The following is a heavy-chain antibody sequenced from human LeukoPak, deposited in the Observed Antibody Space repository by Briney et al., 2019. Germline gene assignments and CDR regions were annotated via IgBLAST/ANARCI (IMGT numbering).Heavy chain of an antibody. J-gene: IGHJ4*02. Sequence: PGGSLRLSCAASGFTFSTYDMSWVRQAPGKGLEWVSEITTAGGTYYADSVKGRFTISRDNSKNTLYLQLNSLRAGDTAVYYCAKLSGSHPGDYWGQGTLVTVSS. CDR1: GFTFSTYD. CDR3: AKLSGSHPGDY. CDR2: ITTAGGT. D-gene: IGHD1-26*01. V-gene: IGHV3-23*01.